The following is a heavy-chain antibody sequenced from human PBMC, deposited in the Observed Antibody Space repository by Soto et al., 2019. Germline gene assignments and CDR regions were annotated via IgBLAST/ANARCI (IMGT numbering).Heavy chain of an antibody. CDR3: ARIGWDHDCGDPRGWYFDL. Sequence: EVQLVESGGGLVKPGGSLRLSCAASGFTFSSYSMNWVRQAPGKGLEWVSSISSSSSYIYYADSVKGRFTISRDNAKNSLYLQMNSLRAEDTAVYYCARIGWDHDCGDPRGWYFDLWGRGTLVTVSS. D-gene: IGHD4-17*01. CDR1: GFTFSSYS. CDR2: ISSSSSYI. V-gene: IGHV3-21*01. J-gene: IGHJ2*01.